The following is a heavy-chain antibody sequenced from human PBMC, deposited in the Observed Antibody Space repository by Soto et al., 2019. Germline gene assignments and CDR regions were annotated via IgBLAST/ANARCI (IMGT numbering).Heavy chain of an antibody. V-gene: IGHV3-74*01. CDR3: ARGQWGAFDI. Sequence: EVQLVESGGGLVQPGGSLRLSCVASGFTFRTYWMHWLRQVPGKGLVWISRFNSDGSIGYADSVKGRFTISRDNAKNTVSLKMNSVRAEDTAVYYCARGQWGAFDIWGQGTTVTVSA. CDR2: FNSDGSI. D-gene: IGHD6-19*01. CDR1: GFTFRTYW. J-gene: IGHJ3*02.